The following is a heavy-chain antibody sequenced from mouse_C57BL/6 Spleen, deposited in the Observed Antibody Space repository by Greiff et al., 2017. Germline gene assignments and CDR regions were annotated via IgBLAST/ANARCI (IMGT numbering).Heavy chain of an antibody. Sequence: EVKLLESGGGLVQPGGSLKLSCAASGIDFSRYWMSWVRRAPGKGLEWIGEINPDSSTINYAPSLKDKFIISRDNAKNTLYLQMSKVRSEDTALYYCARPYSNYAGLFAYWGQGTLVTVSA. CDR3: ARPYSNYAGLFAY. J-gene: IGHJ3*01. V-gene: IGHV4-1*01. CDR1: GIDFSRYW. CDR2: INPDSSTI. D-gene: IGHD2-5*01.